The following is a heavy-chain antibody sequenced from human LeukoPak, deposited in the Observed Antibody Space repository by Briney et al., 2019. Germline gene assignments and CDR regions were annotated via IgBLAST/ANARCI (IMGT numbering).Heavy chain of an antibody. D-gene: IGHD3-10*01. Sequence: PGGSLRLSCAASGFTFSSYWMSWVRQAPGKGLEWVANIKQDGSEKYYVDPVKGRFTISRDNTKNSLYLQMNSLRAEDTAVYYCARDLKFYYGSGSYPDYWGQGTLVTVSS. CDR1: GFTFSSYW. V-gene: IGHV3-7*03. J-gene: IGHJ4*02. CDR2: IKQDGSEK. CDR3: ARDLKFYYGSGSYPDY.